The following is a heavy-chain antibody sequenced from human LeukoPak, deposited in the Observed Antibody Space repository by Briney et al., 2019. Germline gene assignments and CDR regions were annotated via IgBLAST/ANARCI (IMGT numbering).Heavy chain of an antibody. CDR2: INQDGGQK. CDR3: ARIAFYGSSWYLDY. J-gene: IGHJ4*02. Sequence: GGSLRLSCAASGFTFSTHWMSCVRQAPGKGLEWVANINQDGGQKYYVDSVKGRFTISRDNAKNSLYVQMNSLRVEDTAVYYCARIAFYGSSWYLDYWGQGTLVTVSS. CDR1: GFTFSTHW. D-gene: IGHD6-13*01. V-gene: IGHV3-7*05.